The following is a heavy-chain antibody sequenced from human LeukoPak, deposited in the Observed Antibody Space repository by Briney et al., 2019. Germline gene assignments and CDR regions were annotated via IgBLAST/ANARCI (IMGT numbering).Heavy chain of an antibody. Sequence: ASVKVSCKASGYTFTSYGISWVRQAPGQGLEWMGWISAYNGNTNYAQKLQGRVTMTTDTSTSTAYMELRSPRSDDTAVYYCARDDYDILTGYYMGHAFDIWGQGTMVTVSS. D-gene: IGHD3-9*01. CDR3: ARDDYDILTGYYMGHAFDI. V-gene: IGHV1-18*04. CDR1: GYTFTSYG. CDR2: ISAYNGNT. J-gene: IGHJ3*02.